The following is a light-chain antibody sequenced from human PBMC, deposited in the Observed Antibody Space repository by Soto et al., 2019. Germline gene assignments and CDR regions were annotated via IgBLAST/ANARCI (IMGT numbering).Light chain of an antibody. CDR3: SSYAGSNNVV. V-gene: IGLV2-14*01. Sequence: QSALTQPASVSGSPGQSITISCTGTDSDVGGYNYVSWYQQHPGKAPKLIIYGVTNRPSGVSNRFSGSKSGNTASLTVSGLQAEDEADYYCSSYAGSNNVVFGGGTKLTVL. CDR2: GVT. CDR1: DSDVGGYNY. J-gene: IGLJ2*01.